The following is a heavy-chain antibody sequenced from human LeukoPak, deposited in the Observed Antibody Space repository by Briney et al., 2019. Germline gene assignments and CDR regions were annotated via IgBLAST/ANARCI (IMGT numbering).Heavy chain of an antibody. CDR1: GFTFDDYA. D-gene: IGHD5-18*01. J-gene: IGHJ4*02. CDR2: ISGDGGIT. V-gene: IGHV3-43*02. Sequence: TGGSLRLSCAASGFTFDDYAMHWVRQGPGKGLEWVSLISGDGGITYYADSVRARFTISRDNSNNSLYLQMNSLRTEDTALYYCAKDIGGYSFAADYWGQGTLVTVPS. CDR3: AKDIGGYSFAADY.